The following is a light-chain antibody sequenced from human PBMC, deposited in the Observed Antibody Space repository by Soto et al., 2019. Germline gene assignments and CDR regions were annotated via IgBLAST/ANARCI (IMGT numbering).Light chain of an antibody. V-gene: IGKV3-20*01. CDR3: QQFGSYPLT. CDR1: QSVPRSY. Sequence: EIVLTQSPGTLSLSPGERATLSCRASQSVPRSYLAWYQQKPGQAPRLLIYGTSSRATGIPDRFSGSGSGTDFTLTISRLEPEDFAVYYCQQFGSYPLTFGGGTKVDIK. CDR2: GTS. J-gene: IGKJ4*01.